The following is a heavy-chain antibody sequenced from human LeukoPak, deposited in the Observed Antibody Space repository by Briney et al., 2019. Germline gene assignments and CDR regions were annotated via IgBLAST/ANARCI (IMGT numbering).Heavy chain of an antibody. CDR2: IYYSGNT. CDR3: ARQEVGYCSGGSCPYYFVY. CDR1: GGSISSYY. J-gene: IGHJ4*02. D-gene: IGHD2-15*01. Sequence: SETLSLTCTVSGGSISSYYWSWIRQPPGKGLEWIGYIYYSGNTRYNPSLMSRVTISVDMSKNHFSLKLSSVTAADTAVYYCARQEVGYCSGGSCPYYFVYWGQGTLVTVSS. V-gene: IGHV4-59*08.